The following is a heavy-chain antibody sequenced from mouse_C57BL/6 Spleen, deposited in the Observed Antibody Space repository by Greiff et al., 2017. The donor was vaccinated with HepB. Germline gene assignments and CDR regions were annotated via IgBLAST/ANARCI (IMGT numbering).Heavy chain of an antibody. V-gene: IGHV5-17*01. Sequence: EVQLQESGGGLVKPGGSLKLSCAASGFTFSDYGMHWVRQAPEKGLEWVAYISSGSSTIYYADTVKGRFTISRDNAKNTLFLQMTSLRSEDTAMYYCARKDYYGSPLDYWGQGTTLTVSS. CDR3: ARKDYYGSPLDY. J-gene: IGHJ2*01. CDR2: ISSGSSTI. D-gene: IGHD1-1*01. CDR1: GFTFSDYG.